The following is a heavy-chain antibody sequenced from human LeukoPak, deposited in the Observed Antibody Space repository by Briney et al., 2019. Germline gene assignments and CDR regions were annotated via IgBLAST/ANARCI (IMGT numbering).Heavy chain of an antibody. CDR2: ISSSGSTI. CDR3: ASEFLFGELLSRIPRNYYYYGMDV. J-gene: IGHJ6*02. V-gene: IGHV3-11*01. CDR1: GFTFSDYY. Sequence: GGSLRLSCAASGFTFSDYYMSWIRQAPGKGLEWVSYISSSGSTIYYADSVKGRFTISRDNAKNSLYLQMNSLRAEDTAVYYCASEFLFGELLSRIPRNYYYYGMDVWGQGTTVTVSS. D-gene: IGHD3-10*02.